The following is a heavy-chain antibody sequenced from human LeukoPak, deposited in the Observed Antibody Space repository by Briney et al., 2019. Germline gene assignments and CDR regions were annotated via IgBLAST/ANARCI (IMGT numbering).Heavy chain of an antibody. V-gene: IGHV4-34*01. CDR2: ISHSGST. J-gene: IGHJ4*02. CDR1: GGSFSGYY. CDR3: ARAYYYDSRGYYTFDY. D-gene: IGHD3-22*01. Sequence: SETLSLTCAVYGGSFSGYYWSWIRQPPGKGLEWIGEISHSGSTNYNPSLKSRVTISVDTSKNQFSLKLSSVTAADTAVYYCARAYYYDSRGYYTFDYWGQGTLVTVSS.